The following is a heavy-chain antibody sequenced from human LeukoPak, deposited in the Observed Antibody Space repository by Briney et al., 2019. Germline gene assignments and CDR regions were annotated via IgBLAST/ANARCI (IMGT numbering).Heavy chain of an antibody. J-gene: IGHJ4*02. D-gene: IGHD3-10*01. Sequence: GGSLRLSCAASGFSFSSFAMHWVRQAPGKGLEWVAVISYDGDHQYYADSVRGRFTISRDNSKNTLYLRMSSLRAEDTALYYCARGISMVRDPDYWGQGTLVSVSS. V-gene: IGHV3-30-3*01. CDR2: ISYDGDHQ. CDR3: ARGISMVRDPDY. CDR1: GFSFSSFA.